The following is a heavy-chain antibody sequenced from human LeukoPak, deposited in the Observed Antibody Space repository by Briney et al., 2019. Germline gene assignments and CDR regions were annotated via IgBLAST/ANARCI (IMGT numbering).Heavy chain of an antibody. CDR3: ARGDRRDGYRFDS. V-gene: IGHV4-59*01. CDR1: GASISGYY. J-gene: IGHJ4*02. Sequence: SETLSLTCSVSGASISGYYWSWIRQPPGKGLEWIAYIYSSGNTNYNPSLKSRVTISEDTSKNQFSLKLGSVTAADTAVYYCARGDRRDGYRFDSWGQGTLVTVSP. D-gene: IGHD5-24*01. CDR2: IYSSGNT.